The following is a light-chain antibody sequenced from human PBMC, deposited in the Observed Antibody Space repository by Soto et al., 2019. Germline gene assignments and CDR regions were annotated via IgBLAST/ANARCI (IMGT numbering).Light chain of an antibody. J-gene: IGKJ1*01. V-gene: IGKV1-13*02. CDR2: DTF. CDR3: QHYNSYSEA. Sequence: ATQMTQSPSSLSASVGDRITITCRASRDIGSDLSWYQQKPGKAPKLLMFDTFSLESGVPSRFSGSGSGTEFTLTISSLQPDDFATYYCQHYNSYSEAFGQGTKVDIK. CDR1: RDIGSD.